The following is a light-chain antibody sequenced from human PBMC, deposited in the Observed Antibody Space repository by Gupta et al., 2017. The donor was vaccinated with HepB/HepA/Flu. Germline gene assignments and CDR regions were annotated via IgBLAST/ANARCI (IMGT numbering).Light chain of an antibody. Sequence: AIHIIHFPSSRAASVGDRITITCWASQGIRNDIVWYQQKPGKAPKLLIYGASTLESGVPSRFSGSASGAEFILTISSLQPEDFATYYCLQDYNYPQTFGQGTKVEIK. CDR3: LQDYNYPQT. J-gene: IGKJ1*01. CDR1: QGIRND. CDR2: GAS. V-gene: IGKV1-6*01.